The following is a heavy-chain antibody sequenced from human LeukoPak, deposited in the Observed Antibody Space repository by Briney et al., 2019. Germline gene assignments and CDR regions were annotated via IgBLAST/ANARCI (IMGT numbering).Heavy chain of an antibody. CDR3: AREAGGNYFFDY. CDR2: IYSGGTT. Sequence: GGSLRLSCAAPGFTVSSTYMSWVRQAPGKGLEWVSLIYSGGTTYYADSVKGRFTISRDNSKNTLYLQMNSLRAGDTAVYYCAREAGGNYFFDYWGQGTLVTVSS. V-gene: IGHV3-53*01. J-gene: IGHJ4*02. D-gene: IGHD4-23*01. CDR1: GFTVSSTY.